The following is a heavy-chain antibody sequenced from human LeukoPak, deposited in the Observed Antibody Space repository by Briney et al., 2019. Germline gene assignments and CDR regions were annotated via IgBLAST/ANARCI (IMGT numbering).Heavy chain of an antibody. CDR1: GFTFSSYG. D-gene: IGHD3-22*01. Sequence: GRSLRLSCAASGFTFSSYGMHWVRQAPGKGLEWVAFIRYDGSNKYYADSVKGRFTISRDNSKNTLYLQMNSLRAEDTAVYYCAKCGYSSGYYYSWGQGTLVTVSS. J-gene: IGHJ4*02. CDR2: IRYDGSNK. CDR3: AKCGYSSGYYYS. V-gene: IGHV3-30*02.